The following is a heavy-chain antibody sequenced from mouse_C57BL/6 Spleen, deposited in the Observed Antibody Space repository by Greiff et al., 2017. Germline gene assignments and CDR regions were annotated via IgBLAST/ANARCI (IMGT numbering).Heavy chain of an antibody. Sequence: VQLKQSGPELVKPGASVKMSCKASGYTLTDYNMHWVKQSHGKSLEWIGYINPNNGGTSYNQKFKGKATLTVNKSSSTAYMELRSLTSEDSAVYYCARTDYGSWFAYWGQGTLVTVSA. J-gene: IGHJ3*01. D-gene: IGHD1-1*02. V-gene: IGHV1-22*01. CDR3: ARTDYGSWFAY. CDR1: GYTLTDYN. CDR2: INPNNGGT.